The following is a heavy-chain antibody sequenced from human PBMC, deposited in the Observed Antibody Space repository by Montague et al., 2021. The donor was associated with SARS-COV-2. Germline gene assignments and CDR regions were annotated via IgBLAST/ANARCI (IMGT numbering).Heavy chain of an antibody. CDR2: INQSGST. V-gene: IGHV4-34*01. CDR1: GGSFSGYY. CDR3: ARVAGGYYHDSSAYFDY. Sequence: SETLSLTCAVYGGSFSGYYWSLIRQPPGKGLEWIGEINQSGSTNYNPSLKSRVTLSVDTSKKQFSLKLSSLTAADTAVYYCARVAGGYYHDSSAYFDYWGQGSLVTVSS. D-gene: IGHD3-22*01. J-gene: IGHJ4*02.